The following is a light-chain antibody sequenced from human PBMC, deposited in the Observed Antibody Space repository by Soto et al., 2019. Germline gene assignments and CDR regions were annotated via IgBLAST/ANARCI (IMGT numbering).Light chain of an antibody. J-gene: IGLJ1*01. V-gene: IGLV2-14*01. CDR3: SSYTTTNTYV. CDR1: SSDVGGYNY. Sequence: QSALTQPASVSGSPGKSITISCTGTSSDVGGYNYVSWSQQHPGKAPKLMIYEVSNRPSGVSNRFSGSKSGNTASLTISGLQAEVEADYYCSSYTTTNTYVFGTGTKVTGL. CDR2: EVS.